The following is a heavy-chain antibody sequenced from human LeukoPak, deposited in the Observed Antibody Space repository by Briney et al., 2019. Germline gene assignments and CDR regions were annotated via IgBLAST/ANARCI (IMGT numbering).Heavy chain of an antibody. CDR1: GFTFGDYL. CDR2: ISGGTT. D-gene: IGHD6-19*01. J-gene: IGHJ4*02. V-gene: IGHV3-49*03. CDR3: SRGSGWLSVY. Sequence: QPGRSLRLSCTASGFTFGDYLTSWFRQAPGKGLEWIGFISGGTTEYAASVKGRFTISRDDSTSIAYLQMNSLTTEDTAVYYCSRGSGWLSVYWGQGTLVTVSS.